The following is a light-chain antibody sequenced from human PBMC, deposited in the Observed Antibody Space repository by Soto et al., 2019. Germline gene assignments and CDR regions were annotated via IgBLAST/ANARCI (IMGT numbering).Light chain of an antibody. Sequence: EIVMTQPPATLSVSPWERATLSCRASQSVRSNLAWYQQKPGKSPRLLIYGASNRATGIPARFSGSGSGTQFTLNISSLQSEDFAVYYCQQYNNWPPAWTCGQGTKVDIK. J-gene: IGKJ1*01. V-gene: IGKV3-15*01. CDR2: GAS. CDR1: QSVRSN. CDR3: QQYNNWPPAWT.